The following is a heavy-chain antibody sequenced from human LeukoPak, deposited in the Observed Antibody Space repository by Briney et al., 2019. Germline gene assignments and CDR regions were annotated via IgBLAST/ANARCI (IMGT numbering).Heavy chain of an antibody. D-gene: IGHD1-26*01. Sequence: HTGRSLRLSRAASGFTFSSYAMHWVRQAPGKGLEWVAVISYDGSNKYYADSVKGRFTISRDNSKNTLYPQMNSLRAEDTAVYYCARDSLIVGAFFDYWGQGTLVTVSS. CDR3: ARDSLIVGAFFDY. CDR1: GFTFSSYA. J-gene: IGHJ4*02. CDR2: ISYDGSNK. V-gene: IGHV3-30-3*01.